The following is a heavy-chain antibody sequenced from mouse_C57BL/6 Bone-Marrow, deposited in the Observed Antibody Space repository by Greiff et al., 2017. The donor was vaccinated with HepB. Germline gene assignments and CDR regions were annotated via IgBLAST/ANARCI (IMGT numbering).Heavy chain of an antibody. J-gene: IGHJ3*01. CDR3: ASHWEGCAY. Sequence: EVHLVESGGDLVKPGGSVNLSCAASGFTFSSYGMSWVRQTPDKGLEWVATIGSGGSYTYYPDSVKGRFTISGDKAKNTLYLQMSRLKSKDTAVYYGASHWEGCAYEGQGTRVTVSA. D-gene: IGHD4-1*01. V-gene: IGHV5-6*01. CDR2: IGSGGSYT. CDR1: GFTFSSYG.